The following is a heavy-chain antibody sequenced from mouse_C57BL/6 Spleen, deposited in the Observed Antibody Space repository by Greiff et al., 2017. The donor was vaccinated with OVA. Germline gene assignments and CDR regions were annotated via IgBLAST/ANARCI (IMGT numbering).Heavy chain of an antibody. CDR3: ARGNLWFAY. CDR1: GYTFTSYW. CDR2: IYPGSGST. V-gene: IGHV1-55*01. Sequence: VQLQQPGAELVKPGASVKMSCKASGYTFTSYWITWVKQRPGQGLEWIGDIYPGSGSTNYNEKFKSKATLTADTSSSTAYMQLSSLTSEDSAVYYCARGNLWFAYWGQGTLVTVSA. J-gene: IGHJ3*01.